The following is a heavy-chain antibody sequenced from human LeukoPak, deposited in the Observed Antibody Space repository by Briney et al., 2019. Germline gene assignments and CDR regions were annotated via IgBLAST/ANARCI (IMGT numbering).Heavy chain of an antibody. CDR3: ARLVVPAASEDASDI. CDR1: GGSISSYY. CDR2: IYTSGST. J-gene: IGHJ3*02. Sequence: SETLSLTCTVSGGSISSYYWSWIRQPPGKGLEWIGYIYTSGSTNYNPSLKSRVTISVDTSKNQFSLKLSSVTAADTAVYYCARLVVPAASEDASDIWGQGTMVTVSS. V-gene: IGHV4-4*09. D-gene: IGHD2-2*01.